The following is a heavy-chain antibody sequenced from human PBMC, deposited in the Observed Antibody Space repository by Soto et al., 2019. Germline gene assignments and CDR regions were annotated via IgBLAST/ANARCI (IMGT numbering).Heavy chain of an antibody. CDR3: AKPGYRYCSSTSCYNFDY. Sequence: QLQLQESGPGLVKPSETLSLTCTVSGVSISSSDYYWGWIRQPPGKGLEWIGSIYYSGSTYYNPSLKSRVIISVDTSKNQFSLKLSSVTAADTDVYYCAKPGYRYCSSTSCYNFDYWGQGTLVTVSS. V-gene: IGHV4-39*01. J-gene: IGHJ4*02. CDR2: IYYSGST. D-gene: IGHD2-2*02. CDR1: GVSISSSDYY.